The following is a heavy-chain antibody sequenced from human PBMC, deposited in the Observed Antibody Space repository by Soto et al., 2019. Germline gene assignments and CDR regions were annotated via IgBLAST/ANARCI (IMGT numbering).Heavy chain of an antibody. V-gene: IGHV3-30-3*01. CDR2: ISYDGSNK. Sequence: GGSLRLSCAASGFTFSSYAMHWVRQAPGKGLEWVAVISYDGSNKYYADSVKGRFTISRDNSKNTLYLQMNSLRTEDTAVYYCARPLWRDDYNWGYFDLWGRGTLVTVSS. J-gene: IGHJ2*01. CDR1: GFTFSSYA. D-gene: IGHD4-4*01. CDR3: ARPLWRDDYNWGYFDL.